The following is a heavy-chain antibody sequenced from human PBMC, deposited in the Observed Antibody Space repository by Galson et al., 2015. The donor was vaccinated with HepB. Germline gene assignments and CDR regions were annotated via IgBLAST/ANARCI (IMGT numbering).Heavy chain of an antibody. CDR1: GFTFSSYG. D-gene: IGHD3-16*01. CDR2: ISYDGSNK. J-gene: IGHJ4*02. V-gene: IGHV3-30*18. Sequence: SLRLSCAASGFTFSSYGMHWVRQAPGKGLEWVAVISYDGSNKYYVDSVKGRFTISRDNSKNTLYLQMNSLRAEDTAVYYWAKIGAMQVVLGQVDYWGQGTLVTVSS. CDR3: AKIGAMQVVLGQVDY.